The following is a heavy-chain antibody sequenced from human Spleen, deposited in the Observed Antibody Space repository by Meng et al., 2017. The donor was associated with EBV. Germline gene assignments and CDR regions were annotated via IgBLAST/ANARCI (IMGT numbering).Heavy chain of an antibody. CDR2: INPSGDTT. Sequence: QVQLVESGAEVKKPGDSVKVSCKATESGYTFSSYYIHWVRQAPGQGLEWMGIINPSGDTTNYAQKFQGRVIMTRDTSTNTVYMELSSLRSEDTAVYYCARAPHWFRDYGGDYWGQGTLVTVSS. CDR1: GYTFSSYY. J-gene: IGHJ4*02. CDR3: ARAPHWFRDYGGDY. V-gene: IGHV1-46*01. D-gene: IGHD4/OR15-4a*01.